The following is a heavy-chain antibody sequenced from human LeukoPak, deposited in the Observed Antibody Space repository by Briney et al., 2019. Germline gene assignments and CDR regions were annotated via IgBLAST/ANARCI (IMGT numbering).Heavy chain of an antibody. CDR1: GYRFTSYW. J-gene: IGHJ4*02. CDR3: AIAGDSSTNCYRCFNY. CDR2: IYPGDSDT. V-gene: IGHV5-51*01. D-gene: IGHD2-2*01. Sequence: GESLKISCKGSGYRFTSYWIGWVRQTPGKGLECMGIIYPGDSDTRYSPSFQGQVTVSADKSISTAYLQWSSLEASDTAMYYCAIAGDSSTNCYRCFNYWGQGTLVTVSS.